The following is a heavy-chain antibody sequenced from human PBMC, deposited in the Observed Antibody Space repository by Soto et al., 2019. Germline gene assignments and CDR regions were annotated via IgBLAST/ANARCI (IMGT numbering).Heavy chain of an antibody. Sequence: EVQLVESGGGLVQPGGSLRVSCAASGFTFSSYWMHWVRQAPGKGLVWVSRINSDGSSTSYADSVKGRFTISRDNAKNTLYLKMNSLRAKDTAIYYCARRGAVAGLHYWGQGTLVTVSS. CDR2: INSDGSST. J-gene: IGHJ4*02. CDR1: GFTFSSYW. V-gene: IGHV3-74*01. CDR3: ARRGAVAGLHY. D-gene: IGHD6-19*01.